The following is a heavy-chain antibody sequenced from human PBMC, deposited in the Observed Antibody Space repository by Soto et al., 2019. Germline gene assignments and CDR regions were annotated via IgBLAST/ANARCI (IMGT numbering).Heavy chain of an antibody. CDR2: ISGSGENT. D-gene: IGHD6-19*01. CDR3: AKQHNSGLYYWFDS. Sequence: PGGSLRLSCAASGFTFSSYAMGWVRQAPGKGLEWVSAISGSGENTHYADSVKGRFTISRDNPWNTLYLQMNSLRAEDTAVYYCAKQHNSGLYYWFDSWGQGTLVTVSS. J-gene: IGHJ5*01. CDR1: GFTFSSYA. V-gene: IGHV3-23*01.